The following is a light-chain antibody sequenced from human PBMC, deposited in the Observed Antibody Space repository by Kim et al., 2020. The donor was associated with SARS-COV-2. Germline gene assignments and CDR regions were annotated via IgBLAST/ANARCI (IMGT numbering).Light chain of an antibody. J-gene: IGLJ3*02. CDR1: SGNS. CDR3: LLYYDAASV. Sequence: SGNSPSWFQQKPGQAPRTLISSTSNKYSWTPARFSGSLLGGKAALTLSGVQPEDEAEYYCLLYYDAASVFGGGTQLTVL. V-gene: IGLV7-43*01. CDR2: STS.